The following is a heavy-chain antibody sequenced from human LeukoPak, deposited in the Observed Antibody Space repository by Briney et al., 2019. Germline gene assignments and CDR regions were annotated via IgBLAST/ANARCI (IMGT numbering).Heavy chain of an antibody. D-gene: IGHD6-19*01. CDR1: GFSFSSYW. J-gene: IGHJ4*02. CDR2: IKQDGREK. Sequence: GGSLRLSCAASGFSFSSYWMSWVRQAPGKGLAGVANIKQDGREKYYLDSVKGRFTISRDNAKNSLYLQMNSLRADDTAVYYCARGFRGWHAEGFDYWGQGTVVTVSS. V-gene: IGHV3-7*01. CDR3: ARGFRGWHAEGFDY.